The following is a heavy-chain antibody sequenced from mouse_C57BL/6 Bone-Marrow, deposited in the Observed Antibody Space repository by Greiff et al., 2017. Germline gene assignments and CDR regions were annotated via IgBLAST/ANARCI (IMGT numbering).Heavy chain of an antibody. J-gene: IGHJ1*03. D-gene: IGHD2-5*01. V-gene: IGHV1-55*01. CDR1: GYTFTSYW. CDR3: ARPYYSNYWYFDV. Sequence: QVQLQQPGAELVKPGASVKMSCKASGYTFTSYWITWVKQRPGQGLEWIGDIYPGSGSTNYNEKFKSKATLPVDTSSCPAYMQLSCLTSEDSAVYFCARPYYSNYWYFDVWGTGTTVTVSS. CDR2: IYPGSGST.